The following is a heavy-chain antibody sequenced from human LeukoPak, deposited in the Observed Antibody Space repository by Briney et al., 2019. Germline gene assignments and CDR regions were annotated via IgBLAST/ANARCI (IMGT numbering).Heavy chain of an antibody. Sequence: PSETLSLTCTVSGGSISSSSYYWGWIRQPPGKGLEWTGSIYYSGSTYYNPSLKSRVTISVDTSKDQFSLKLSSVTAADTAVYYCASYGYSSSWYRDYWGQGTLVTVSS. CDR3: ASYGYSSSWYRDY. J-gene: IGHJ4*02. CDR1: GGSISSSSYY. V-gene: IGHV4-39*01. D-gene: IGHD6-13*01. CDR2: IYYSGST.